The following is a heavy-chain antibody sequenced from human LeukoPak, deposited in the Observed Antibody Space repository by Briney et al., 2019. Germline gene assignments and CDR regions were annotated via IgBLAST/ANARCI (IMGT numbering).Heavy chain of an antibody. D-gene: IGHD1-26*01. V-gene: IGHV3-7*01. Sequence: GGSLRLSCAASGFSFTYWMAWVRQAPGRGLEWVANMNPDGSEKKYADSVKGRFTISRDNAKNSLYLQMNSLRAEETAVYYCARSPQGKSGSPPYYFDYWGQGTLVTVSS. CDR2: MNPDGSEK. J-gene: IGHJ4*02. CDR3: ARSPQGKSGSPPYYFDY. CDR1: GFSFTYW.